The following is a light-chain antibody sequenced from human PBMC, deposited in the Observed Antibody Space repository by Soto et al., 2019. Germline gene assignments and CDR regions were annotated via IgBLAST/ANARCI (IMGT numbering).Light chain of an antibody. CDR3: TSYAGGNNV. CDR1: SSDVGGYNY. CDR2: EVN. J-gene: IGLJ1*01. Sequence: QSALTQPPSASGSPGQSATISCTGTSSDVGGYNYVSWYQQHPGKVPKLIIYEVNKRPSGVPDRFSGSKSGNTASLTVSGLQAEDEADYYCTSYAGGNNVFGTGTKLTVL. V-gene: IGLV2-8*01.